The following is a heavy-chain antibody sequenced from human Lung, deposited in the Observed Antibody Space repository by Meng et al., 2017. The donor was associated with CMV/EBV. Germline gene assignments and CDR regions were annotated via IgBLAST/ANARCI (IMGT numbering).Heavy chain of an antibody. D-gene: IGHD3-22*01. CDR1: GDXASSNSAA. CDR2: TYYSSKWYD. Sequence: SLXFPIPGDXASSNSAAWNWIRQSPSRGLECLGSTYYSSKWYDDYAMAVKSRITINPDTSKNQLSLQLNSVTPEDMAVYYCARDYYDSGAYYYTEEYYPGLDVXGQGXTVTVSS. J-gene: IGHJ6*02. CDR3: ARDYYDSGAYYYTEEYYPGLDV. V-gene: IGHV6-1*01.